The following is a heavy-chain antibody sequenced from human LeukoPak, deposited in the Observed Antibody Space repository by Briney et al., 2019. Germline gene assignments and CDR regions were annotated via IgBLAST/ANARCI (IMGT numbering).Heavy chain of an antibody. D-gene: IGHD2-15*01. CDR3: ARAPVAATKVLDP. CDR1: GYTFTGYY. V-gene: IGHV1-2*02. Sequence: ASVKVSCKASGYTFTGYYMHWVRQAPGQGLEWMGWINPNSGGTNYAQKFQGRVTMTRDTSISTAYMELGRLRSDDTAVYYCARAPVAATKVLDPWGQGTLVTVSS. CDR2: INPNSGGT. J-gene: IGHJ5*02.